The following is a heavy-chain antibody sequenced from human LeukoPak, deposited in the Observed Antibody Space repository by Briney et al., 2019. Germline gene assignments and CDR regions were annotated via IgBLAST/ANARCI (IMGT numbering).Heavy chain of an antibody. V-gene: IGHV3-48*01. Sequence: GGSLRLSCAVSGFTFDDYALHWVRQAPGKGLEWVSYISSSSSTIYYADSVKGRFTISRDNAKNSLYLQMNSLRAEDTAVYYCARDTPRHYDFWSGYYGVFDYWGQGTLVTVSS. D-gene: IGHD3-3*01. J-gene: IGHJ4*02. CDR2: ISSSSSTI. CDR3: ARDTPRHYDFWSGYYGVFDY. CDR1: GFTFDDYA.